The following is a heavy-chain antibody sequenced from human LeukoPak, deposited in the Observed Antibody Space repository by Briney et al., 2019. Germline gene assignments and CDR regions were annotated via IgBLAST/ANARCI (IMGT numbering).Heavy chain of an antibody. D-gene: IGHD2-15*01. CDR3: AKDRLTYYYYGMDV. CDR2: ITTGSSYM. J-gene: IGHJ6*02. V-gene: IGHV3-21*01. CDR1: GFTFSDYT. Sequence: GGSLRLSCAASGFTFSDYTMNWVRQAPGKGLEWVACITTGSSYMYYADSVKGRFTISRDNAKNSLYLQMNSLRAEDTAVYYCAKDRLTYYYYGMDVWGQGTTVTVSS.